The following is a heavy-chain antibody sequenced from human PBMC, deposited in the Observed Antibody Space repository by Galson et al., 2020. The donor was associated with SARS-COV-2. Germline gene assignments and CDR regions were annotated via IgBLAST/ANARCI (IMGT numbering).Heavy chain of an antibody. CDR3: AGSQGTLDLYGMDV. D-gene: IGHD3-3*01. Sequence: SETLSLTCTVSGGSISSHSWSWTRQPPGKGLEWIGYIYYSGSTNYNPSLKSRVTISVDTSKNQFSLKLSSVTAADTAVYYCAGSQGTLDLYGMDVWGQGTTVTVFS. V-gene: IGHV4-59*11. CDR2: IYYSGST. CDR1: GGSISSHS. J-gene: IGHJ6*02.